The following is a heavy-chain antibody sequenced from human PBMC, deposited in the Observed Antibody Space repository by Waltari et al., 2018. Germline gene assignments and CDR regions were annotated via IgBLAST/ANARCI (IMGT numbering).Heavy chain of an antibody. CDR1: GYTFTSYA. V-gene: IGHV1-3*01. CDR2: INAGNGNT. CDR3: ARAPLWSGYWGA. J-gene: IGHJ5*02. Sequence: QVQLVQSGAEVKKPGASVKVSCKASGYTFTSYAMHWVRQAPGQRLEWMGWINAGNGNTKYSQKFQGRVTITRDTSASTAYMELSSLRSEDTAVYYCARAPLWSGYWGAWGQGTLVTVSS. D-gene: IGHD3-3*01.